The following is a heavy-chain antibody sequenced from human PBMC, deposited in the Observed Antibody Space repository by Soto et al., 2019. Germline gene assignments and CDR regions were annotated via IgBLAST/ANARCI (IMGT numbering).Heavy chain of an antibody. CDR1: GFTFSNYS. Sequence: GGSLRLSCAASGFTFSNYSMNWAPQAPGKGLEWISYINSDSSTIFYADSVRGRFTISRDNVKNSLYLQMDSLRAEDTAVYYCARGYGSTWFHYWGLGTLVTAPQ. V-gene: IGHV3-48*01. CDR2: INSDSSTI. CDR3: ARGYGSTWFHY. J-gene: IGHJ4*02. D-gene: IGHD5-18*01.